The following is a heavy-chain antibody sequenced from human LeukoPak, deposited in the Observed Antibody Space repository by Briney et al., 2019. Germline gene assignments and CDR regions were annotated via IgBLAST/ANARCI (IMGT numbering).Heavy chain of an antibody. Sequence: NPSETLSLTCTVSGGSISSYYWSWIRQPAGKGLEWIGRIYSSGSTNYNPSLKSRLTISVDTSKNQFSLKLSSVTAADTAVYYCARGDTVAARPGRFDYWGQGTLVTVSS. V-gene: IGHV4-4*07. J-gene: IGHJ4*02. CDR1: GGSISSYY. CDR2: IYSSGST. CDR3: ARGDTVAARPGRFDY. D-gene: IGHD6-6*01.